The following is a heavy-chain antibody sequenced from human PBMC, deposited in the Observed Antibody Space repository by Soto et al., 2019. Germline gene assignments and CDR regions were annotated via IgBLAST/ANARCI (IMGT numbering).Heavy chain of an antibody. Sequence: GGSLRLSCAPSGFTCSNYAMHWVRQAPGKGLEWVAVISYDGSNKYYADSVKGRFTISRDNSKNTLYLQMNSLRAEDTAVYYCARDKRDLRFLEWSYYFDYWGQGTLVTVSS. D-gene: IGHD3-3*01. V-gene: IGHV3-30-3*01. J-gene: IGHJ4*02. CDR2: ISYDGSNK. CDR1: GFTCSNYA. CDR3: ARDKRDLRFLEWSYYFDY.